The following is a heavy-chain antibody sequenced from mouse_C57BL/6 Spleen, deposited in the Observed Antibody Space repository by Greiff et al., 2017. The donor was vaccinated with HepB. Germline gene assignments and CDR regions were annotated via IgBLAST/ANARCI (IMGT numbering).Heavy chain of an antibody. CDR3: TRRGGSPWYFDV. V-gene: IGHV1-15*01. CDR2: IDPETGGT. CDR1: GYTFTDYE. D-gene: IGHD1-1*01. J-gene: IGHJ1*03. Sequence: QVHVKQSGAELVRPGASVTLSCKASGYTFTDYEMHWVKQTPVHGLEWIGAIDPETGGTAYNQKFKGKAILTADKSSSTAYMELRSLTSEDSAVYYCTRRGGSPWYFDVWGTGTTVTVSS.